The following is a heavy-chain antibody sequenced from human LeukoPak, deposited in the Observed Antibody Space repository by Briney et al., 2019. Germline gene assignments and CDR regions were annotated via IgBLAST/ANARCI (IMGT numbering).Heavy chain of an antibody. CDR3: ARAPLRFLEWQPDYFDY. J-gene: IGHJ4*02. V-gene: IGHV4-38-2*02. CDR2: IYYRRTT. CDR1: GYSISSGYD. Sequence: SETLSLTCTVSGYSISSGYDWGWIRQPPGKGLEWIGSIYYRRTTYYNPSLKSRVTISVDTSKNQFSLKLSSVTAADTAVYYCARAPLRFLEWQPDYFDYWGQGTLVTVSS. D-gene: IGHD3-3*01.